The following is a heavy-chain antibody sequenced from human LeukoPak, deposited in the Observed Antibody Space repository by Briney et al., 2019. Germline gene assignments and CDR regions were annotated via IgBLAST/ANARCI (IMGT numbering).Heavy chain of an antibody. V-gene: IGHV3-66*01. CDR1: GFTVSSNY. D-gene: IGHD3-22*01. CDR2: IYSGGST. J-gene: IGHJ1*01. CDR3: ARDLAYYYDSSGYTLQH. Sequence: GGSLRLSCAASGFTVSSNYMSWVRQAPGKGLEWVSVIYSGGSTYYADSVKGRFTISRDNSKNTLYLQMNSLRAEDTAVYYCARDLAYYYDSSGYTLQHWGQGTLVTVSS.